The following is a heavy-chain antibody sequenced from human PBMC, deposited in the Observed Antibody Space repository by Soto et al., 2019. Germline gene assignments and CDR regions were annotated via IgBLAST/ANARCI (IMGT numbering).Heavy chain of an antibody. CDR3: ARDYGDYNFDY. CDR2: IYYSGST. CDR1: SGSISSSSYY. J-gene: IGHJ4*02. D-gene: IGHD4-17*01. V-gene: IGHV4-39*01. Sequence: QLQLQESGPGLVRPSETLSLTCTVSSGSISSSSYYWGWIRQPPGKGLEWIGNIYYSGSTYYNPSLKSRVTISVDTSKNQFSLKMSSVTAADTAVYYCARDYGDYNFDYWGQGTLVTVSS.